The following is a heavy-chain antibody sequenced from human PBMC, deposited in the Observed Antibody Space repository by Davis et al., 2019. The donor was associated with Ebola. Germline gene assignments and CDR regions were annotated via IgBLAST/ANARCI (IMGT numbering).Heavy chain of an antibody. V-gene: IGHV3-23*01. CDR2: INDRGGST. J-gene: IGHJ4*02. CDR1: GFTFSSYA. Sequence: GESLKISCAASGFTFSSYAMNWVRQAPGKGLEWVSGINDRGGSTYYADSVKGRFTVSRDNSKNTLYLQMNSLRAEDTAVYYCASRAIPSPIVYFDYWGQGILVTVSS. D-gene: IGHD2-21*01. CDR3: ASRAIPSPIVYFDY.